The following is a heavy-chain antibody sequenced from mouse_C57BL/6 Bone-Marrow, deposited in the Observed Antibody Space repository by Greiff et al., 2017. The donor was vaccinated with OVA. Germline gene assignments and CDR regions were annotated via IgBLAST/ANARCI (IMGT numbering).Heavy chain of an antibody. Sequence: QVQLQQSGADLAKPGASVKLSCKASGYTFTSYWMHWVKQRPGQGLEWIGYINPSSGYTKYNQKFKDKATLTADKSSSTAYLQLSSLTSKDSAVYYCARTDGSSRPWFAYWGQGTLVTVSA. CDR3: ARTDGSSRPWFAY. CDR1: GYTFTSYW. CDR2: INPSSGYT. D-gene: IGHD1-1*01. V-gene: IGHV1-7*01. J-gene: IGHJ3*01.